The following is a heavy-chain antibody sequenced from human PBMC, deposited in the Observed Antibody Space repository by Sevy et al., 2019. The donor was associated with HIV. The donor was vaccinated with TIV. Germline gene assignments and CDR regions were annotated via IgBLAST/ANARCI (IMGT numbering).Heavy chain of an antibody. V-gene: IGHV1-69*13. D-gene: IGHD3-16*01. J-gene: IGHJ3*02. CDR1: GGTFGTYT. Sequence: ASVKVSCQASGGTFGTYTISWLRPAPGQGLEWVGGIIPIFGTANYAQKFQGRVTITADESTRTAYMELSSLRSEDSAVYYCARDRDITFGGGDAFDIWGQGTMVTVSS. CDR2: IIPIFGTA. CDR3: ARDRDITFGGGDAFDI.